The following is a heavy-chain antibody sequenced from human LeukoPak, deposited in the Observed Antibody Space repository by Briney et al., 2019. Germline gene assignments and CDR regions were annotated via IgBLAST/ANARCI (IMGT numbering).Heavy chain of an antibody. CDR2: LSYSGST. CDR1: GVSISTYY. D-gene: IGHD4-23*01. Sequence: SETLSLTCSVSGVSISTYYWIWIRQPPAKGLEWMGFLSYSGSTKYNPSLKSRVTMSVDTSKNQFSLKLNSVTAADTAVYYCARGGSGNSGNWGQGTLVTVSS. CDR3: ARGGSGNSGN. J-gene: IGHJ4*02. V-gene: IGHV4-59*01.